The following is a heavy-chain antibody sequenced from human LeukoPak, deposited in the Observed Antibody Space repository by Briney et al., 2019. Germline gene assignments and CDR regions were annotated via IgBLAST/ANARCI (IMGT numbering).Heavy chain of an antibody. CDR2: INSDGSNT. CDR1: GFTFSSYW. D-gene: IGHD2-2*01. Sequence: GGSLRLSCAASGFTFSSYWMRWVRQAPGKGLVWVSRINSDGSNTNYADSVKGRFTISRDNAKNTLYLQMNSLGVEDTAVYYCVRASLRYCSSTTCYFDYWGQGTLVTVSS. CDR3: VRASLRYCSSTTCYFDY. J-gene: IGHJ4*02. V-gene: IGHV3-74*01.